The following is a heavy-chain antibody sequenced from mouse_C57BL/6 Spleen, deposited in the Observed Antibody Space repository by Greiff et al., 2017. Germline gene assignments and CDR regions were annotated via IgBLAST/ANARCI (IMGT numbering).Heavy chain of an antibody. J-gene: IGHJ2*01. D-gene: IGHD1-1*01. CDR2: INPNNGGT. CDR3: ARRTDYYGSSYYFDY. V-gene: IGHV1-18*01. CDR1: GYTFTDYN. Sequence: VQLKQSGPELVKPGASVKIPCKASGYTFTDYNMDWVKQSHGKSLEWIGDINPNNGGTIYNQKFKGKATLTVDKSSSTAYMELRSLTSEDTAVYYCARRTDYYGSSYYFDYWGQGTTLTVSS.